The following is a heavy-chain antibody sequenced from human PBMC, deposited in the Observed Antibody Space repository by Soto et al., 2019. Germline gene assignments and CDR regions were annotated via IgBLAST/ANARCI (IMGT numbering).Heavy chain of an antibody. V-gene: IGHV4-31*03. CDR1: GGSISSGGYY. Sequence: SETLSLTSTVSGGSISSGGYYWSWIRQHPGKGLEWIGYIYYSGNTYYNPSLKSRVTISVDTSKNQFSLKLSSVTAADTAVYYRARTNYYGSSGLYYFDSWGQGTLVTVS. J-gene: IGHJ4*02. D-gene: IGHD3-22*01. CDR2: IYYSGNT. CDR3: ARTNYYGSSGLYYFDS.